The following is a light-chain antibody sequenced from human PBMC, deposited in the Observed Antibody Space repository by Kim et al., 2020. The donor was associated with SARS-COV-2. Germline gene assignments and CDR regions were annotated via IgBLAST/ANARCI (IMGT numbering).Light chain of an antibody. J-gene: IGKJ4*01. V-gene: IGKV1-33*01. CDR1: QKINND. Sequence: ADGGETVKNTCQGSQKINNDLNRYQQKPGKAPKLRICDASNVEKGVPSRFSGSGSGTDFTFTNNSLQPEDIATDYCQQYDNVHLTFGGGTKVEI. CDR3: QQYDNVHLT. CDR2: DAS.